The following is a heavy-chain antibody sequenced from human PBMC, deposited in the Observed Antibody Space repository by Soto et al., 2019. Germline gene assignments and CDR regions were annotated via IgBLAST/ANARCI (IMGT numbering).Heavy chain of an antibody. CDR3: AREKDILVVPVAKHYYGMDV. Sequence: GESLKISCKGSGYSFTSYWISWVRQMPGKGLEWMGRIDPSDSYTNYSPSFQGHVTISADKSISTAYLQWSSLKASDTAMYYCAREKDILVVPVAKHYYGMDVWGQGTTVTVSS. V-gene: IGHV5-10-1*01. D-gene: IGHD2-2*01. CDR1: GYSFTSYW. CDR2: IDPSDSYT. J-gene: IGHJ6*02.